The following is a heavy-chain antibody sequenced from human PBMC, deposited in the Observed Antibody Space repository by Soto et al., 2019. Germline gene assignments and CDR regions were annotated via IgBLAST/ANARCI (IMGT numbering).Heavy chain of an antibody. D-gene: IGHD1-26*01. CDR1: GFTFSSYG. CDR2: IWYDGSNK. J-gene: IGHJ4*02. V-gene: IGHV3-33*01. Sequence: QVQLVESGGGVVQPGRSLRLSCAASGFTFSSYGMHWVRQAPGKGLEWVAVIWYDGSNKYYADSVKGRFTISRDNSKNTLYLQMNSLRAEDTAVYYCARDVLVGATTDRPYYFDYWGQGTLVTVSS. CDR3: ARDVLVGATTDRPYYFDY.